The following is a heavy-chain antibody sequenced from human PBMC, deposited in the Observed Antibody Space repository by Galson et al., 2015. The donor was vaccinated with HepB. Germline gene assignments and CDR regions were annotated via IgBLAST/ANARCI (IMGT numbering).Heavy chain of an antibody. CDR1: AATFNSYG. V-gene: IGHV3-33*01. CDR2: DWYDGTNK. CDR3: ARGRFMEWRGAIDI. D-gene: IGHD3-3*01. Sequence: SLRLSCATSAATFNSYGMHWFRQGPGKGLEWVAVDWYDGTNKFYADSVKGRFTISRDKSRNTLFLQMNSLRVEDTAVYYCARGRFMEWRGAIDIWGQGTLVTVSS. J-gene: IGHJ4*02.